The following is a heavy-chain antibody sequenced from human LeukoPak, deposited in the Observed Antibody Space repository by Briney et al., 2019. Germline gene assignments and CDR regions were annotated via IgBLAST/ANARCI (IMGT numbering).Heavy chain of an antibody. CDR1: GGSISSGDFY. CDR3: ARDRSTVDYYGLDV. V-gene: IGHV4-30-4*01. Sequence: SEALSLTCTVSGGSISSGDFYWSWIRQPPEKGLEYIGYIYYSGITFYNPSLRSRITISIDTSKNQFSLKLSSVTAADTAVYYCARDRSTVDYYGLDVWGQGTTVIVSS. CDR2: IYYSGIT. D-gene: IGHD4-23*01. J-gene: IGHJ6*02.